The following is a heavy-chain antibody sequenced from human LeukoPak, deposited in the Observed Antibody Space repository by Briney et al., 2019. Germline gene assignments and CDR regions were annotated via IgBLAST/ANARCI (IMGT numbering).Heavy chain of an antibody. CDR3: ARGDGIVATIGP. D-gene: IGHD5-12*01. CDR2: ISYDGSNK. Sequence: AGGSLRLSCAASGFTFSSYAMHWVRQAPGKGLEWVAVISYDGSNKYYADSVKGRFTISRDNSKNTLYLQMNSLRAEDTAVYYCARGDGIVATIGPWGQGALVTVSS. J-gene: IGHJ5*02. V-gene: IGHV3-30*04. CDR1: GFTFSSYA.